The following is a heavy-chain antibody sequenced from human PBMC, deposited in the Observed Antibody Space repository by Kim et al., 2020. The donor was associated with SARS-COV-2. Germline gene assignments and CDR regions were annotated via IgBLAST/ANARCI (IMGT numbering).Heavy chain of an antibody. CDR1: GFTFSSYA. Sequence: GGSLRLSCAASGFTFSSYAMHWVRQAPGKRLEWVAVISYDGSNKYYADSVKGRFTISRDNSKNTLYLQMNSLRAEDTAVYYCARVRAICSSTSCHVFDY. CDR2: ISYDGSNK. V-gene: IGHV3-30*04. J-gene: IGHJ4*01. CDR3: ARVRAICSSTSCHVFDY. D-gene: IGHD2-2*01.